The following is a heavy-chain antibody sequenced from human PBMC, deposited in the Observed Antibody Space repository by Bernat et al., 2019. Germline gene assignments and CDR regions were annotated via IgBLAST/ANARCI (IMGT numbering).Heavy chain of an antibody. CDR1: GFTFSTYA. J-gene: IGHJ4*02. CDR3: AKAVGSSSSMDDY. CDR2: ISYDGSNK. D-gene: IGHD6-6*01. Sequence: QVQLVESGGGVVQPGRSLRLSCAASGFTFSTYAIHWVRQAPGKGLEWVAVISYDGSNKYYADSVKGRFTISRDNSKNTLYLQMNSLRAEDTAVYYCAKAVGSSSSMDDYWGQGTLVTVSS. V-gene: IGHV3-30*04.